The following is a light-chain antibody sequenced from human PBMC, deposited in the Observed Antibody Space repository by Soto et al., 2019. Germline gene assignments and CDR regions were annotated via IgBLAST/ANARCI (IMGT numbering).Light chain of an antibody. CDR3: SSYTSSSTV. Sequence: QSALTQPASVSGSPGQSITISCTGTSSDVGGYNYVSRYQQHPGKAPKLMIYEVSNRPSGVSNRFSGSKSGNTASLTISGLQAEDEADYYCSSYTSSSTVFGGGTKLTVL. J-gene: IGLJ3*02. V-gene: IGLV2-14*01. CDR1: SSDVGGYNY. CDR2: EVS.